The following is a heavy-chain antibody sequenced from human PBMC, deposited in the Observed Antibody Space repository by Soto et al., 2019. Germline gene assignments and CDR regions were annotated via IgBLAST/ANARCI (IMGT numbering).Heavy chain of an antibody. CDR1: GYTFTSYG. CDR2: ISAYNGNT. CDR3: ARDARVSGHDLDDLDY. D-gene: IGHD5-12*01. J-gene: IGHJ4*02. Sequence: QVQLVQSGAEVKKPGASVKVSCKASGYTFTSYGISWVRQAPGQGLEWMGWISAYNGNTNYAQKLQGRVTMTTDTXTXXAYMELRSLRSDDTAVYYCARDARVSGHDLDDLDYWGQGTLVTVSS. V-gene: IGHV1-18*01.